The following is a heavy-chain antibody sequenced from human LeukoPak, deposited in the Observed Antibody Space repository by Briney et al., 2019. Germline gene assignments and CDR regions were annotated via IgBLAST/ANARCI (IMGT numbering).Heavy chain of an antibody. CDR2: ISSSGSTI. CDR1: GFTFSDYY. Sequence: PGGSLRLSCAVSGFTFSDYYMSWIRQAPGKGLEWVSYISSSGSTIYYADSVKGRFTISRDNAKNSLYLQMNSLRAEDTAVYYCARDVDYYDSSGYDYWGQGTLVTVSS. V-gene: IGHV3-11*04. D-gene: IGHD3-22*01. CDR3: ARDVDYYDSSGYDY. J-gene: IGHJ4*02.